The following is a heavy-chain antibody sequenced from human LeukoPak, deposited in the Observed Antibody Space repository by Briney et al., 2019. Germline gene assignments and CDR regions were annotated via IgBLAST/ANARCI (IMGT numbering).Heavy chain of an antibody. CDR2: INPSGGT. J-gene: IGHJ5*02. CDR3: VRGLSNWEGFDP. CDR1: GGSFSGYY. Sequence: PSETLSLTCAVYGGSFSGYYWSWIRQPPGKGLEWIGEINPSGGTTYKPSLKSRVAMSADTSKNQFSLRLSSVTAADTAVYYCVRGLSNWEGFDPWGQGTLVTVSS. D-gene: IGHD1-1*01. V-gene: IGHV4-34*01.